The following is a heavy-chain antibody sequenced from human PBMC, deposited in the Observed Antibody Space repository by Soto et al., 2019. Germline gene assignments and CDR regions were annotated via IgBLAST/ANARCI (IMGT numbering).Heavy chain of an antibody. J-gene: IGHJ4*02. V-gene: IGHV3-74*01. CDR1: GFTFSVYW. Sequence: GGSLRLSCAASGFTFSVYWIHWVRQAPGKGLVWDSRTNGDGSTTSYADSVKGRFTISRDNAKHTLYLQMNSLRAEDTAVYYCARGFSSSWYVVYWGQGTLVTVSS. CDR2: TNGDGSTT. D-gene: IGHD6-13*01. CDR3: ARGFSSSWYVVY.